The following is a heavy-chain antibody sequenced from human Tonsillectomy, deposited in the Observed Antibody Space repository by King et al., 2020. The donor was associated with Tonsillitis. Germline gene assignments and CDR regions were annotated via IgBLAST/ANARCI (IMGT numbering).Heavy chain of an antibody. CDR1: GFTFESYT. CDR2: ISYDGSKK. Sequence: HVQLVESGGGVVQPGRSLRLSCAASGFTFESYTMNWVRQAPGKGLEWVALISYDGSKKYYADSVQGRFTISRDNSRNTLFLQMNSLRREDPAVYYCARQFLHLDYRGQGTLVTVSS. J-gene: IGHJ4*02. V-gene: IGHV3-30*04. CDR3: ARQFLHLDY.